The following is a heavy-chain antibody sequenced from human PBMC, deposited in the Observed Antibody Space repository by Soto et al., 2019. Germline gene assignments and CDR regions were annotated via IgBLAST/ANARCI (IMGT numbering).Heavy chain of an antibody. D-gene: IGHD1-26*01. J-gene: IGHJ3*02. Sequence: PGESLKISCKGSGYSFTSYWIGWVRQMPGKGLEWMGIIYPGDSDTRYSPSFQGQVTISADKSISTAYLQWSSLKASDTAMYYCARVRIVGATDDALDIWGQGTMVTVSS. CDR3: ARVRIVGATDDALDI. CDR1: GYSFTSYW. CDR2: IYPGDSDT. V-gene: IGHV5-51*01.